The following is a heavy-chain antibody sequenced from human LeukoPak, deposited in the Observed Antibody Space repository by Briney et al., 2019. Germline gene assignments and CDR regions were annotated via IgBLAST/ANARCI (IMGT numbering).Heavy chain of an antibody. CDR2: ISWDGGST. CDR1: GVTFDDYT. Sequence: GGSLSLSCAASGVTFDDYTMLFVRQAAGKGLEWVSLISWDGGSTYYADSVKGRFTISRDNSKNSLYLQMNSLRTEDTALYYCAKDISHYYYGMDVWGQGTTVTVSS. V-gene: IGHV3-43*01. J-gene: IGHJ6*02. CDR3: AKDISHYYYGMDV.